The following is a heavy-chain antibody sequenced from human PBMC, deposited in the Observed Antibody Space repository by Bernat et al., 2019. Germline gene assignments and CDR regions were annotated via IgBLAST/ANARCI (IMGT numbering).Heavy chain of an antibody. Sequence: EVQLVESGGGFMQPGGSQRLSCPASGLTVSNNYMSWVRQAPGKGLEWVSVISSGVRTYYADSVKGRFSISRDNSKNMLYLQMNSLRADDTAVYYCVRGGDSSVSIRSAFDYLGQGTLFAVSS. V-gene: IGHV3-53*01. CDR1: GLTVSNNY. J-gene: IGHJ4*02. CDR3: VRGGDSSVSIRSAFDY. D-gene: IGHD6-19*01. CDR2: ISSGVRT.